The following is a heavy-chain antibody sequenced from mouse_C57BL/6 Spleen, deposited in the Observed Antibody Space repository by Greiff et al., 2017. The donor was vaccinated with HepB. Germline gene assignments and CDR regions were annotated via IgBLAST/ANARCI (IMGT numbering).Heavy chain of an antibody. V-gene: IGHV1-26*01. CDR3: ARWWERFAY. CDR1: GYTFTDYY. D-gene: IGHD1-1*02. J-gene: IGHJ3*01. CDR2: INPNNGGT. Sequence: EVKLQQSGPELVKPGASVKISCKASGYTFTDYYMNWVKQSHGKSLEWIGDINPNNGGTSYNQKFKGKATLTVDKSSSTAYMELRSLTSEDSAVYYCARWWERFAYWGQGTLVTVSA.